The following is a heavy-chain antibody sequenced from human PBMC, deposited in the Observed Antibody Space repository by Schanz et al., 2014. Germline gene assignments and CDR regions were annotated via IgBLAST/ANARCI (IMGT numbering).Heavy chain of an antibody. CDR2: IIPILGME. J-gene: IGHJ3*02. CDR3: ARDIQYHYDTSGPVGAFDI. Sequence: QVQLVQSGAEVKKPGSSVKVSCKASGGTFSSYAFSWVRQAPGQGLEWMGKIIPILGMENYAQKFQGRVTITADISTSTASMHLSSLRSDDPAVYYCARDIQYHYDTSGPVGAFDIWGQGTVVTVSS. V-gene: IGHV1-69*04. CDR1: GGTFSSYA. D-gene: IGHD3-22*01.